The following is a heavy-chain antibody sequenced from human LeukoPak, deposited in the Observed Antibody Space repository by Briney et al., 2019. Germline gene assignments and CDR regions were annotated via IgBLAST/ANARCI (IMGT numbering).Heavy chain of an antibody. CDR3: ARVRPAISY. CDR1: GFMFRSYW. V-gene: IGHV3-7*01. Sequence: VGSLRLYCGASGFMFRSYWMSWVRQAPGKGLEWVANIKEDGSGKHHVDSVKGRFTISRDNAKNSLYLQMNSLRAEDTAVYYCARVRPAISYWGQGTLVTVSS. J-gene: IGHJ4*02. D-gene: IGHD3-3*02. CDR2: IKEDGSGK.